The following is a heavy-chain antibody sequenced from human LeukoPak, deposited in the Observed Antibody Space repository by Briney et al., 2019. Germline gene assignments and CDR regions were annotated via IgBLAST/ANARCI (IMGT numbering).Heavy chain of an antibody. Sequence: HSGGSLRLSCAASGAAFTKYGMKWVRQAAGAGLEYISGISRSGDITHYADSVKGRFTISRDNVQNTLYLQMNSLRADDTTLYYCATEGFYYWGPGTQFTVSS. J-gene: IGHJ4*02. V-gene: IGHV3-23*01. CDR2: ISRSGDIT. CDR1: GAAFTKYG. CDR3: ATEGFYY.